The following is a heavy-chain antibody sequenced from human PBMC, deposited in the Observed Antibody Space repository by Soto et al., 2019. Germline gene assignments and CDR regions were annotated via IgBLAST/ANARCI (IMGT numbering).Heavy chain of an antibody. Sequence: EVQLLESGGGLVQPGGSLTLSCATSGFTFSSYAMVWVRQAAEKGLEWVASISNNGDTAYYADSVKGRFTISRGNSENTLYLLMNGLRADDTALYFCAKSRVFIGAIVTLLDSWGQGTHVTVSS. V-gene: IGHV3-23*01. CDR1: GFTFSSYA. D-gene: IGHD3-16*02. J-gene: IGHJ4*02. CDR3: AKSRVFIGAIVTLLDS. CDR2: ISNNGDTA.